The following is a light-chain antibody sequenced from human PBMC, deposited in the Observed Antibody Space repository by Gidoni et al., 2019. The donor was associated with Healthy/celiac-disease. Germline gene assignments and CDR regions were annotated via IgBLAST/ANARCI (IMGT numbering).Light chain of an antibody. J-gene: IGKJ3*01. V-gene: IGKV3-20*01. Sequence: EIVLPQSPGTLSLSPGERATLSCRARQNVGSNYLAWYQQKPGQAPRLLIYGASSRATGIPDRFSGSGSGTDFTLTISRLEPEDFAVYYCQQYGSSPFTFGPGTKVDIK. CDR1: QNVGSNY. CDR2: GAS. CDR3: QQYGSSPFT.